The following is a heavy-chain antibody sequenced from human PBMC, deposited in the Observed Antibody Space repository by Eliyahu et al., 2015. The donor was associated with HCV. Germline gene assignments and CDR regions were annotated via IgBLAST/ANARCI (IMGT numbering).Heavy chain of an antibody. D-gene: IGHD6-6*01. CDR2: INPNSGGT. CDR1: GYTFTGYY. Sequence: QVQLVQSGAEVKKPGASVKVSCXASGYTFTGYYMXWVRQAPGQGLEWMGWINPNSGGTNYAQKXQGRVTMTRXTSISTAYMELSRLRSDDTAVYYCARYGYSSSSAWFDPWGQGTLVTVSS. V-gene: IGHV1-2*02. CDR3: ARYGYSSSSAWFDP. J-gene: IGHJ5*02.